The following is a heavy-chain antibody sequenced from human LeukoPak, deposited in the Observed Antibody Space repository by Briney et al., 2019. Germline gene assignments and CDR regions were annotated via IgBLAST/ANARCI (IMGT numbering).Heavy chain of an antibody. Sequence: SETLSLTCAVYGGSFSGYYWSWIRQPPGKGLEWVGEINHSGSTNYNPSLKSRVTISVDTSKNQFSLKLSSVTAADTAVYFCARVRGGSWYFDLWGRGTLVTVSS. CDR2: INHSGST. J-gene: IGHJ2*01. CDR3: ARVRGGSWYFDL. D-gene: IGHD6-25*01. CDR1: GGSFSGYY. V-gene: IGHV4-34*01.